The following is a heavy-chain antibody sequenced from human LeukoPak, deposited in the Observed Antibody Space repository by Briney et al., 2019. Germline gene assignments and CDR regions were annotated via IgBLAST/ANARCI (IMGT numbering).Heavy chain of an antibody. CDR1: GGSSTNYF. CDR2: INRSAST. CDR3: AREPSIVGANDY. D-gene: IGHD1-26*01. J-gene: IGHJ4*02. Sequence: SETLSLTCVLYGGSSTNYFWSWIRQPPGKGLEWIGEINRSASTNYNPSLKSRVTISVDTSKNQFSLKLSSVTAADTAVYYCAREPSIVGANDYWGQGTLVTVSS. V-gene: IGHV4-34*01.